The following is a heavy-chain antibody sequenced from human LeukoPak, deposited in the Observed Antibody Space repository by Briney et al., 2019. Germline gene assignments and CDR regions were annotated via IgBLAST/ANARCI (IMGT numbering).Heavy chain of an antibody. J-gene: IGHJ4*02. CDR3: AKGVPRGVFDY. CDR1: GFTFSSYA. V-gene: IGHV3-23*01. Sequence: GGSLRLSCAASGFTFSSYAMNWVRQAPGKGLEWVSVISSSGGTTYYSDSVKGRFIISRDNSKNTLYLQMNSLRTEDTAVYYCAKGVPRGVFDYWGQGTLVTVSS. D-gene: IGHD3-10*01. CDR2: ISSSGGTT.